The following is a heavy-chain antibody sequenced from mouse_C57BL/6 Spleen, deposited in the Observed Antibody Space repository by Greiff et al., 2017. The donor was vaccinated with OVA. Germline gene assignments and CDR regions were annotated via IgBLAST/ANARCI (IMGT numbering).Heavy chain of an antibody. V-gene: IGHV1-82*01. D-gene: IGHD2-4*01. CDR2: IYPGDGDT. CDR1: GYAFSSSW. J-gene: IGHJ2*01. Sequence: LQESGPELVKPGASVKISCKASGYAFSSSWMNWVKQRPGKGLEWIGRIYPGDGDTNYNGKFKGKATLTADKSSSTAYMQLSSLTSEDSAVYFCARTGDYDDYWGQGTTLTVSS. CDR3: ARTGDYDDY.